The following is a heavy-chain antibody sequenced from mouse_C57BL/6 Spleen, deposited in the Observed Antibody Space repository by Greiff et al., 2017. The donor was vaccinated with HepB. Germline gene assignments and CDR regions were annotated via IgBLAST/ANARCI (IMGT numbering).Heavy chain of an antibody. V-gene: IGHV1-22*01. CDR2: INPNNGGT. J-gene: IGHJ2*01. D-gene: IGHD1-1*01. Sequence: VQLKESGPELVKPGASVKMSCKASGYTFTDYNMHWVKQSHGKSLEWIGYINPNNGGTSYNQKFKGKATLTVNKSSSTAYMELRSLTSEDSAVYYCARGRIYYYAPDYWGQGTTLTVSS. CDR3: ARGRIYYYAPDY. CDR1: GYTFTDYN.